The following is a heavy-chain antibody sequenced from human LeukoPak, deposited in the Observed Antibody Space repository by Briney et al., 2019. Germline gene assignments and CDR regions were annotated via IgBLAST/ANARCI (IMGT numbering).Heavy chain of an antibody. CDR1: GFNFSNYG. CDR2: IWSDGSSK. Sequence: PGGSLRLSCAASGFNFSNYGMHWVRQAPGKGLEWVAVIWSDGSSKYYADSVKGRFTISRDSSKNTLYLQMNSLRAEDTAVYYCARDNNFYFDYWGQGTLVTVSS. D-gene: IGHD1-20*01. V-gene: IGHV3-33*01. J-gene: IGHJ4*02. CDR3: ARDNNFYFDY.